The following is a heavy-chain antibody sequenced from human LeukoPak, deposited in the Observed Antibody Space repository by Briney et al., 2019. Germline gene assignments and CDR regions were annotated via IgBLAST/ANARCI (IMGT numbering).Heavy chain of an antibody. CDR3: ARTTEGGYTYGYFYYYYMDV. Sequence: SETLSLTCTVSGGSISSYYWSWIRQPPGKGLEWIGYIHYSGSTNYNPSLKSRVSISVDTSKNQFSLKLSSVTAADTAVYYCARTTEGGYTYGYFYYYYMDVWGKGTTVTISS. J-gene: IGHJ6*03. D-gene: IGHD5-18*01. V-gene: IGHV4-59*01. CDR1: GGSISSYY. CDR2: IHYSGST.